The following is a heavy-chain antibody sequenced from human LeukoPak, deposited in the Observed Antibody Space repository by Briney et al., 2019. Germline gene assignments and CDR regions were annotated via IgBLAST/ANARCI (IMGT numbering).Heavy chain of an antibody. V-gene: IGHV5-51*01. D-gene: IGHD2-15*01. CDR3: ARVGGGSSLLNFDI. CDR2: ISSGNSDT. Sequence: GESLKISCKGSGYSFTSYWIDWVRQMPGKGLEWMGIISSGNSDTIYSPSFQGQVTISADKSISTAYLQWSSLEASDTAMYYCARVGGGSSLLNFDIWGQGTMVTVSS. J-gene: IGHJ3*02. CDR1: GYSFTSYW.